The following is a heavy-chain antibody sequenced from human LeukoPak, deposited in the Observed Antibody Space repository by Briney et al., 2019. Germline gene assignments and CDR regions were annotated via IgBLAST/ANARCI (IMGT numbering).Heavy chain of an antibody. CDR3: ATGSQIREADY. CDR1: GFIFTDYA. Sequence: GGSLRLSCAASGFIFTDYAMHWVRQPPGKGLEWVALVSYDGRNENYADSVKGRFTISRDNAKNSLYPQMNSLRAEDTAVYYCATGSQIREADYWGQGTLVTVSS. J-gene: IGHJ4*02. D-gene: IGHD3-10*01. CDR2: VSYDGRNE. V-gene: IGHV3-30*04.